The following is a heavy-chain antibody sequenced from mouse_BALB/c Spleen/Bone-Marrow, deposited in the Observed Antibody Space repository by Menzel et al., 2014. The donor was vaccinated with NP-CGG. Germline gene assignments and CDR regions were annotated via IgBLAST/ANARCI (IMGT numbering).Heavy chain of an antibody. CDR2: ISSGGSYT. CDR3: ARDGLDY. D-gene: IGHD3-1*01. V-gene: IGHV5-6*02. J-gene: IGHJ2*01. CDR1: GFTFSSYG. Sequence: DVMLVESGGDLVKPGGSLKLSCAASGFTFSSYGMSWVRQTPDKRLEWVATISSGGSYTYYPDSVKGRFTISRDNAKNTLHLQMSSLKSEDTAMYYCARDGLDYWGQGTTLTVSS.